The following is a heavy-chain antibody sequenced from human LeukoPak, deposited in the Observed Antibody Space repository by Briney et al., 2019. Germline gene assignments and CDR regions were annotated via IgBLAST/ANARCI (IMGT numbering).Heavy chain of an antibody. CDR2: IKGDGSST. CDR3: ARSDWFDP. Sequence: GGSLRLSCAASGFTWSNYWMSWVRQAPGKGLVWVSRIKGDGSSTTYADSVKGRFTISRDNAKNTLYLQMNGLRAEDTAVYYCARSDWFDPWGQGTLVTVSS. CDR1: GFTWSNYW. V-gene: IGHV3-74*03. J-gene: IGHJ5*02.